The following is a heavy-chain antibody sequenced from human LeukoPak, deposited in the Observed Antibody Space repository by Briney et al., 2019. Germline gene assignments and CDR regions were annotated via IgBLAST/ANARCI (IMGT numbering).Heavy chain of an antibody. Sequence: PGGSLRLSCAASGFTFSSYGMHWVRQAPGTGLEWVAFIRYDGSNKYYADSVKGRFTISRDNSKNTLYLQMNSLRAEDTAVYYCAKDRSGGVAAAGRAFDYWGQGTLVTVSS. V-gene: IGHV3-30*02. CDR1: GFTFSSYG. J-gene: IGHJ4*02. CDR2: IRYDGSNK. D-gene: IGHD6-13*01. CDR3: AKDRSGGVAAAGRAFDY.